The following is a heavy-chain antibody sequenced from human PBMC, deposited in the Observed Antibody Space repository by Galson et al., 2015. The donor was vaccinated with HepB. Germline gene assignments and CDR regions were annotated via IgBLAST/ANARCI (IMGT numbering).Heavy chain of an antibody. CDR1: GFTFSSYW. D-gene: IGHD5-12*01. V-gene: IGHV3-7*01. Sequence: SLRLSCAASGFTFSSYWMSWVRQAPGKGLEWVANIKQDGSEKYYVDSVKGRFTISRDNAKNSLYLQMNSLRAEDTAVYYCARVGSGYDWYYFDYWGQGTLVTVSS. CDR2: IKQDGSEK. J-gene: IGHJ4*02. CDR3: ARVGSGYDWYYFDY.